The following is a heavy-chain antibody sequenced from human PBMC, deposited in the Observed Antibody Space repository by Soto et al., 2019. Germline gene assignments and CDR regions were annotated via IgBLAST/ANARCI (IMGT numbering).Heavy chain of an antibody. V-gene: IGHV3-23*01. CDR2: ISGSGGTT. CDR1: A. CDR3: AKAYGSGSYYKGGY. J-gene: IGHJ4*02. D-gene: IGHD3-10*01. Sequence: AGSWVSPKPGKGLEWVSAISGSGGTTYYADSVKGRFTISRDNSKNTLYLQMNSLRAADTAVYYCAKAYGSGSYYKGGYWGQGTVVTVSS.